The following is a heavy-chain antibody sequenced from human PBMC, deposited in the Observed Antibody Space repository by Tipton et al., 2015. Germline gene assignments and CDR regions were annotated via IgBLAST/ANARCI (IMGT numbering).Heavy chain of an antibody. Sequence: TLSLTCTVSNGSISNEYWSWVRQPPGKGLKWIGYVFYTGSTYYNPSLESRVTISVDTFENRFSLKLSSVTAADTAVYYCAQDKPRTNYFEYWGQGIQVTVSS. CDR3: AQDKPRTNYFEY. V-gene: IGHV4-59*01. CDR1: NGSISNEY. J-gene: IGHJ4*02. CDR2: VFYTGST.